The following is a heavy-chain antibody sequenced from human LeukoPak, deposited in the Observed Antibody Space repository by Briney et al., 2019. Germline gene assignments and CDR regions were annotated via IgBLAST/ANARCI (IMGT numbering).Heavy chain of an antibody. CDR1: GFTLSSYE. D-gene: IGHD6-19*01. CDR2: IEYGESTT. Sequence: GGSLRLSCMVSGFTLSSYEMSWIRQAPGKGLEWVSSIEYGESTTHYADSVRGRFTISRDNYENTLYLQLTSLSDDDTAVYFCARNSGWYGISWGQGTLVIVSS. V-gene: IGHV3-23*01. CDR3: ARNSGWYGIS. J-gene: IGHJ4*02.